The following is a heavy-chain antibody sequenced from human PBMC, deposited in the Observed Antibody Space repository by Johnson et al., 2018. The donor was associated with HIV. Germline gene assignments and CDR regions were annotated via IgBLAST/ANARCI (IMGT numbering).Heavy chain of an antibody. Sequence: VQLVESGGGLVQPGGSLRLSCAASGCTFSNYWMTWVRQAPGKGLEWVANINQDGGEKIYVDSVKGRFTISRDNAGNSLYLQMNSLRVDETAVYYCARDPGPGSSSHERSWGGFDIWSQGTMVTVSS. CDR3: ARDPGPGSSSHERSWGGFDI. V-gene: IGHV3-7*01. CDR2: INQDGGEK. D-gene: IGHD6-6*01. J-gene: IGHJ3*02. CDR1: GCTFSNYW.